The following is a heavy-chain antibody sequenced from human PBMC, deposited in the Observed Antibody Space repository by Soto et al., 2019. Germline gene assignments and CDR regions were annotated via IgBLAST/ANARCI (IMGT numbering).Heavy chain of an antibody. CDR3: ARVGYYYDSSGYSGYYFDY. Sequence: SETLSLTCTVSGGSISRYYWSWIRQPPGKGLEWIGYIYYSGSTNYNPSLKSRVTISVDTSKDQFSLKLSSVTAADTAVYYCARVGYYYDSSGYSGYYFDYWGQGTLVTV. J-gene: IGHJ4*02. CDR1: GGSISRYY. V-gene: IGHV4-59*01. CDR2: IYYSGST. D-gene: IGHD3-22*01.